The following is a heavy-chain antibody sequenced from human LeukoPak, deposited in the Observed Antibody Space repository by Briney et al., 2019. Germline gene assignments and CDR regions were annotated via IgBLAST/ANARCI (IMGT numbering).Heavy chain of an antibody. D-gene: IGHD3-9*01. J-gene: IGHJ4*02. CDR1: GGSFSGYY. CDR2: INHSGST. Sequence: SETLSLTCAVYGGSFSGYYWSWIRQPPGKGLKWIGEINHSGSTNYNPSLKSRVTISVDTSKNQFSLKLSSVTAADTAVYYCARRRGMRDYDILTGVNGYYFDYWGQGILVTVSS. V-gene: IGHV4-34*01. CDR3: ARRRGMRDYDILTGVNGYYFDY.